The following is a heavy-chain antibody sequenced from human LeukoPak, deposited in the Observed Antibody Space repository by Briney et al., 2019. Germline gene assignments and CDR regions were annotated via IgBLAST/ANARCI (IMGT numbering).Heavy chain of an antibody. D-gene: IGHD7-27*01. CDR2: IYSGGST. CDR1: GFTFRSFA. Sequence: GGSLRLSCAASGFTFRSFAMSWVRQAPGKGLEWVSVIYSGGSTYYADSVKGRFTISRDNSKNTLYLQMNSLRAEDTAVYYCARDVWGPFDYWGQGTLVTVSS. CDR3: ARDVWGPFDY. V-gene: IGHV3-66*01. J-gene: IGHJ4*02.